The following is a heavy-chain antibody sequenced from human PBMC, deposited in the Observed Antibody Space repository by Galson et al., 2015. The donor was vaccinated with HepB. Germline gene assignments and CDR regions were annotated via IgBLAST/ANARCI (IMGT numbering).Heavy chain of an antibody. V-gene: IGHV1-18*01. Sequence: SVKVSCKASGYTFTSYGISWVRQAPGQGLEWMGWISAYNGNTNYAQKLQGRVTMTTDTSTSTAYMELRSLRSDDTAVYYCARVSGGYSSGWYAGYWGQGTLVTVSS. CDR2: ISAYNGNT. D-gene: IGHD6-19*01. CDR3: ARVSGGYSSGWYAGY. CDR1: GYTFTSYG. J-gene: IGHJ4*02.